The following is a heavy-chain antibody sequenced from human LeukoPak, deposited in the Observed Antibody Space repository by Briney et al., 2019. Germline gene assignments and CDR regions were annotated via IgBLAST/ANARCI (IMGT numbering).Heavy chain of an antibody. Sequence: SETLSLTCTVSGGSISSSTYYWDWIRQPPGKGLEWIGSVYYSGSTYYNPSLKSRVTISVDTSKNQFSLKLSSVTAADTAVYYCAKPAYGSGSYLYYFDYWGQGTLVTVSS. CDR1: GGSISSSTYY. CDR2: VYYSGST. D-gene: IGHD3-10*01. J-gene: IGHJ4*02. CDR3: AKPAYGSGSYLYYFDY. V-gene: IGHV4-39*01.